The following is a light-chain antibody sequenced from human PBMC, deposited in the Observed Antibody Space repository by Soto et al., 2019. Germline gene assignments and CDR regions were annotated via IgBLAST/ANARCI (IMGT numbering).Light chain of an antibody. CDR3: QQYGSSTGT. CDR2: SAS. V-gene: IGKV3-20*01. CDR1: QSVSSSY. J-gene: IGKJ1*01. Sequence: EIVSTQSPGTLSLSPGERATLSCSASQSVSSSYLAWYQQKPGQAPRLLIYSASSRATGIPDRFSGSGSGTDFTLTITRLEPEDFAMYYCQQYGSSTGTFGQGTKVDIK.